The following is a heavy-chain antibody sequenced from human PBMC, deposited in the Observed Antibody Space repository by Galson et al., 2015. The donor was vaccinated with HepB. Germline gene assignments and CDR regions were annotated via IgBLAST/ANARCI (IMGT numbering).Heavy chain of an antibody. D-gene: IGHD2-15*01. CDR3: ARAGSGGSPYYFDY. Sequence: SLRLSCAASTFIFSTYSMDWVRQAPGKGLEWVSYISSSSTTIYYADSVKGRFTISRDNAKNSLYLQMNSLRAEDTAVYYCARAGSGGSPYYFDYWGQGTLVTVSS. V-gene: IGHV3-48*04. J-gene: IGHJ4*02. CDR2: ISSSSTTI. CDR1: TFIFSTYS.